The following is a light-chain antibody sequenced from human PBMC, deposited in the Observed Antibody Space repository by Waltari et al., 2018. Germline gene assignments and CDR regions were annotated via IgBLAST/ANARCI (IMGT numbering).Light chain of an antibody. Sequence: EVVMTQSPAILSVSPGERATLSCRASQSVTTNVAWYQQKPGQTPRLLIFGASTRATGVPARFSGSGSGTDFTLTISDLQSDDFAVYYCQQSDNWPPITFDQGTRLEIK. J-gene: IGKJ5*01. V-gene: IGKV3-15*01. CDR3: QQSDNWPPIT. CDR1: QSVTTN. CDR2: GAS.